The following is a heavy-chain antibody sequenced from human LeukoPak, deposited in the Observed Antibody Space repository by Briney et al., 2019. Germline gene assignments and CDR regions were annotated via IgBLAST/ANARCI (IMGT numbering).Heavy chain of an antibody. D-gene: IGHD3-10*01. CDR3: AKEPSYAWFGVDY. Sequence: GGSLGLSCAASGFTFSSYGMHWVRQAPGKGLEWVAFIRYDGSNKYYADSVKGRFTISRDNSKNTLYLQMNSLRAEDTAVYYCAKEPSYAWFGVDYWGQGTLVTVSS. V-gene: IGHV3-30*02. J-gene: IGHJ4*02. CDR2: IRYDGSNK. CDR1: GFTFSSYG.